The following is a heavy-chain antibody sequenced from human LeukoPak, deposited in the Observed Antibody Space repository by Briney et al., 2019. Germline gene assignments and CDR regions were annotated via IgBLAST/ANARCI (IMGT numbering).Heavy chain of an antibody. Sequence: ASVKVSCKASGYSFISYKMHWVRQAPGQGLEWMGITNPSGGGTNYAQKFRGRVTMTSDTSTGTVYMELSGLRSEDTAVYHCARDNTRWSFDYWGQGILVTVSS. CDR2: TNPSGGGT. CDR1: GYSFISYK. V-gene: IGHV1-46*01. J-gene: IGHJ4*02. D-gene: IGHD2-15*01. CDR3: ARDNTRWSFDY.